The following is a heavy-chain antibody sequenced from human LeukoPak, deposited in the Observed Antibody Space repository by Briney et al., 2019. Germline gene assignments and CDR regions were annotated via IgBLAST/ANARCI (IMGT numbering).Heavy chain of an antibody. D-gene: IGHD5-24*01. J-gene: IGHJ4*02. V-gene: IGHV4-39*01. CDR2: IFYSGNN. Sequence: SATLSLTCTVSGGSINSSSYYWGWIRQPPGKGLAWIWSIFYSGNNYDNPSLMSRITISVDTSKNQFSLKLNSVTAADAAVYYCARHRSKWLQSSFDYWGQGTLVTVSS. CDR3: ARHRSKWLQSSFDY. CDR1: GGSINSSSYY.